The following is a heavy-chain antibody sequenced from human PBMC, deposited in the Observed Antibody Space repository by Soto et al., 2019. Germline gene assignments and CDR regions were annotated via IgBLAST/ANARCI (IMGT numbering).Heavy chain of an antibody. CDR1: GGTFTTYG. CDR3: AKDGRDTIKVVVGAGAVFDI. V-gene: IGHV1-69*13. Sequence: GASVKVSCKASGGTFTTYGINWVRQAPGQGLEWMGGIIPIFVTANYAQKFQGRVTITADESTRTVYMELSSLRAEDTAVYYCAKDGRDTIKVVVGAGAVFDIWGKGTMVPVSS. CDR2: IIPIFVTA. D-gene: IGHD3-22*01. J-gene: IGHJ3*02.